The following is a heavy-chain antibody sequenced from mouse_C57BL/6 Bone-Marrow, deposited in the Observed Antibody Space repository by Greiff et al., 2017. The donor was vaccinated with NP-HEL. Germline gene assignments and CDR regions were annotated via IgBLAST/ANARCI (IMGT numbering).Heavy chain of an antibody. CDR2: INPNNGGT. D-gene: IGHD6-1*01. V-gene: IGHV1-26*01. CDR1: GYTFTDYY. J-gene: IGHJ3*01. CDR3: AGLVVAY. Sequence: VQLQQSGPELVKPGASVKISCKASGYTFTDYYMNWVKQSHGKSLEWIGDINPNNGGTSYNQKFKGKATLTVDKSSSIASMELRSLTSEDSAVYDCAGLVVAYWGQGTLVTVSA.